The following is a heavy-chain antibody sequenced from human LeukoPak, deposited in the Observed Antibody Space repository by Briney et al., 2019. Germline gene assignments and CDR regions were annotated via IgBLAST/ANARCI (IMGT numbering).Heavy chain of an antibody. CDR3: ARGLDYYDSSGPYWYFDL. CDR1: GGSFSGYY. J-gene: IGHJ2*01. D-gene: IGHD3-22*01. V-gene: IGHV4-34*01. CDR2: INHSGST. Sequence: PSETLSLTCAVYGGSFSGYYWIWIRQPPGKGLEWIGEINHSGSTNYNPSLKSRVTISVDTSKNQFSLKLSSVTAADTAVYYCARGLDYYDSSGPYWYFDLWGRGTLVTVPS.